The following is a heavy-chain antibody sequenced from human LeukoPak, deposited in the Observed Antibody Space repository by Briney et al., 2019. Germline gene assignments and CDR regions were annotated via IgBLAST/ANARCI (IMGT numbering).Heavy chain of an antibody. CDR2: IIPILGIA. D-gene: IGHD3-22*01. CDR3: ARGSMYYYDSSGYYLHY. CDR1: GGTFSSYA. V-gene: IGHV1-69*04. Sequence: GASVKVSCKASGGTFSSYAISWVRQAPGQGLEWMGRIIPILGIANYAQKFQDRVTITADKSTSTAYMELSSLRSEDTAVYYCARGSMYYYDSSGYYLHYWGQGTLVTVSS. J-gene: IGHJ4*02.